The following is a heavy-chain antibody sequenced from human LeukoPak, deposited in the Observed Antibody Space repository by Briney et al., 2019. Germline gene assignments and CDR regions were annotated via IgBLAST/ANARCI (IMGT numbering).Heavy chain of an antibody. CDR1: GFTFSNCW. CDR2: IKQDGSEK. Sequence: GGSLRLSCVASGFTFSNCWMSWVRQAPGKGLEWVANIKQDGSEKYYVDSVKGRFTISRDNAKNSLYLQMNSLRAEDTAVYYCAREVTPYYWGQGTLVTVSS. J-gene: IGHJ4*02. CDR3: AREVTPYY. V-gene: IGHV3-7*01. D-gene: IGHD2-21*02.